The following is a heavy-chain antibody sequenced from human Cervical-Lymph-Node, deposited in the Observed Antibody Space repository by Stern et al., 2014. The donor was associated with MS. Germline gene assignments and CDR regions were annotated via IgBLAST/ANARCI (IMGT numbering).Heavy chain of an antibody. Sequence: MQLVESGGGVVQPGRSLRLSCAASRFTFSNHAMHWVRQAPGKGLEWVATISYHGREKYYADSVKGRFFISRDNSQNTLSLQMNSLRGEDTAVYSCAKDPGRELATGYYGMDVWGQGTTVTVTS. CDR1: RFTFSNHA. J-gene: IGHJ6*02. CDR3: AKDPGRELATGYYGMDV. D-gene: IGHD5-24*01. V-gene: IGHV3-30*18. CDR2: ISYHGREK.